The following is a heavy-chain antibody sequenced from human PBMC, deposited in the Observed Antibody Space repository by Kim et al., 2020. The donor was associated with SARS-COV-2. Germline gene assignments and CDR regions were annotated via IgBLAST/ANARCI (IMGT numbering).Heavy chain of an antibody. Sequence: PGSVKGRFTISRENAKNSLYLQMNSLRAGDTAVYYCARGRKYSSGWYYDYWGQGTLVTVSS. J-gene: IGHJ4*02. D-gene: IGHD6-19*01. V-gene: IGHV3-13*01. CDR3: ARGRKYSSGWYYDY.